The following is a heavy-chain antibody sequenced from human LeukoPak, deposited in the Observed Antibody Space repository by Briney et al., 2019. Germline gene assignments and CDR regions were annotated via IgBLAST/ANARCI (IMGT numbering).Heavy chain of an antibody. CDR1: GGTFSSYA. V-gene: IGHV1-69*06. D-gene: IGHD6-19*01. J-gene: IGHJ6*03. CDR2: IIPIFGTA. Sequence: SVKVSCKASGGTFSSYAISWVRQAPGQGLEWMGGIIPIFGTANYAQKFQGRVTITADKSTSTAYMELSSLRSEDTAVYYCAREPLSSDNYYYYYMDVWGKGTTVTISS. CDR3: AREPLSSDNYYYYYMDV.